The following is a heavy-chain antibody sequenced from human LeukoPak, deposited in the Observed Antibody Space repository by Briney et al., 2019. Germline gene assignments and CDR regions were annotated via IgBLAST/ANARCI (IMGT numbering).Heavy chain of an antibody. CDR1: GFTFSSYT. D-gene: IGHD2-15*01. CDR2: ISSSSSYI. J-gene: IGHJ6*01. Sequence: GGSLRLSCAASGFTFSSYTMNWVRQAPGKGLEWVSYISSSSSYIYYADSVKGRFTISRDNAENSLYLQMNSLRAEDTAVYYCARGSEGYCSGGGCYYGMDVWGQGTTATASS. V-gene: IGHV3-21*01. CDR3: ARGSEGYCSGGGCYYGMDV.